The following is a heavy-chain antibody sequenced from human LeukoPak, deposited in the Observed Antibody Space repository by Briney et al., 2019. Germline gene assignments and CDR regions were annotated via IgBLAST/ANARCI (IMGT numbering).Heavy chain of an antibody. D-gene: IGHD4-17*01. CDR2: IYYSGST. Sequence: SETLSLTCAVYGGSFSGYYWSWIRQPPGKRLEWIGYIYYSGSTNYNPSLKSRVTISVDTSKNQFSLKLSSVTAADTAVYYCAREGHYDYGDSFDYWGQGTLVTVSS. V-gene: IGHV4-59*01. CDR1: GGSFSGYY. CDR3: AREGHYDYGDSFDY. J-gene: IGHJ4*02.